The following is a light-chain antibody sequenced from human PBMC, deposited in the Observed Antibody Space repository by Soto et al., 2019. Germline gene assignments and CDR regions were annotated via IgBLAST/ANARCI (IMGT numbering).Light chain of an antibody. CDR3: CSYAGSRTYVV. Sequence: SALTQPASVSGSPGQSITISCTGTSSDIGTYNLVSWYQQHPGKAPKLMIYEGSKRPSGVSNRFSGSKSGSTASLTISGLQAEDEADYYCCSYAGSRTYVVFGGGTKLTVL. J-gene: IGLJ2*01. CDR1: SSDIGTYNL. CDR2: EGS. V-gene: IGLV2-23*01.